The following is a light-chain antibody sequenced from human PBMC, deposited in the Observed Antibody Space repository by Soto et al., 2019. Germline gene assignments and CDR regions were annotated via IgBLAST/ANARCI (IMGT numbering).Light chain of an antibody. CDR2: EVS. CDR3: CSYAGSRTYV. Sequence: QSALTQPASVSGSPVQSITISCTGTSSDVGSYNLVSWYQQHPGKAPKLIIYEVSKRPSGVSNGFSGSKSGNTASLTISGLQAEDEADYYCCSYAGSRTYVFGTGTKVTVL. J-gene: IGLJ1*01. CDR1: SSDVGSYNL. V-gene: IGLV2-23*02.